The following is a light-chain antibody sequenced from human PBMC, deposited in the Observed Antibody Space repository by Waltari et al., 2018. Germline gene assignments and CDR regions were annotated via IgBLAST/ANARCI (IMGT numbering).Light chain of an antibody. V-gene: IGLV2-14*03. Sequence: QSALTPPASVSGSPGQSITISCTGTTSDVGAYNYVSWYQQHPGKAHRLMIFDVSNRPSGVSNRFSGSKSGNTASLTISGLQAEDEADYYCNSYTSSSTLLFGGGTRLTVL. CDR2: DVS. J-gene: IGLJ2*01. CDR1: TSDVGAYNY. CDR3: NSYTSSSTLL.